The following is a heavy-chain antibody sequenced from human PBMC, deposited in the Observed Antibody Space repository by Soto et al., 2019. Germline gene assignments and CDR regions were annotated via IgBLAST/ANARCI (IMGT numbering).Heavy chain of an antibody. V-gene: IGHV3-30*03. CDR3: ARVRLPGGLNWFDT. CDR2: ISNDGSNK. Sequence: PGGSLRLSCAASGFTFSSYSMNWVRQAPGKGLEWVAFISNDGSNKYYADSVKGRFTISRDNSKNTVYLQMNSLRAEDTAVYYCARVRLPGGLNWFDTWGQGTLVTVSS. J-gene: IGHJ5*02. CDR1: GFTFSSYS. D-gene: IGHD3-16*01.